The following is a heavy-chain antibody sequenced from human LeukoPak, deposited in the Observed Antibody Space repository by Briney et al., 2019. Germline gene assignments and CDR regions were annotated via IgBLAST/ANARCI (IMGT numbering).Heavy chain of an antibody. V-gene: IGHV3-66*01. D-gene: IGHD2-15*01. J-gene: IGHJ5*02. CDR1: GFTVSSNY. CDR3: ATHCSSSSCP. Sequence: GGSLRLSCAASGFTVSSNYMSWVRQAPGKGLEWVSVIYSGGSTYYADSVKGRFTISRDNAKNSLYLQMNSLRAEDTAVYYCATHCSSSSCPWGQGTLVTVAS. CDR2: IYSGGST.